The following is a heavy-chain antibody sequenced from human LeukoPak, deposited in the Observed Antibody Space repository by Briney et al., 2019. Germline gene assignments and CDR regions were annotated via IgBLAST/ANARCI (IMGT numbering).Heavy chain of an antibody. J-gene: IGHJ4*02. CDR2: ISGRGGST. V-gene: IGHV3-23*01. CDR3: ARESGTTETSCFDY. D-gene: IGHD1-1*01. Sequence: GGSLRLSCAASGFTFSSYAITWVRQAPGKGLEWVSAISGRGGSTYYADSVKGRFTISRDNSKNTLYLQMNSLRAEDTAVYYCARESGTTETSCFDYWGQGTLVTVSS. CDR1: GFTFSSYA.